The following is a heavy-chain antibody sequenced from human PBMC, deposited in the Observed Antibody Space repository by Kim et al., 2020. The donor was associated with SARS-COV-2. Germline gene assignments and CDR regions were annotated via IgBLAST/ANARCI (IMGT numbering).Heavy chain of an antibody. Sequence: SVKVSCKASGGTFSSYAISWVRQAPGQGLEWMGGIIPIFGTANYAQKFQGRVTITADESTSTAYMELSSLRSEDTAVYYCARDGEVLPGTLLWFGELKYNWFDPWGQGTLVTVSS. V-gene: IGHV1-69*13. CDR1: GGTFSSYA. CDR2: IIPIFGTA. CDR3: ARDGEVLPGTLLWFGELKYNWFDP. D-gene: IGHD3-10*01. J-gene: IGHJ5*02.